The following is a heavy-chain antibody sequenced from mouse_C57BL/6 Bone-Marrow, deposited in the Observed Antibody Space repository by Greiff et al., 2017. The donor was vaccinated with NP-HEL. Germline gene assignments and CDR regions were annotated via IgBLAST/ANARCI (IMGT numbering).Heavy chain of an antibody. Sequence: VHLVESGPELVKPGASVKISCKASGYTFTDYYINWVKQRPGQGLEWIGWIYPGSGNTKYNEKFKGKATLTVDTSSSTAYMQLSSLTSEDSAVYFCARGLRRNWFAYWGQGTLVTVSA. CDR1: GYTFTDYY. V-gene: IGHV1-84*01. CDR2: IYPGSGNT. D-gene: IGHD3-1*01. J-gene: IGHJ3*01. CDR3: ARGLRRNWFAY.